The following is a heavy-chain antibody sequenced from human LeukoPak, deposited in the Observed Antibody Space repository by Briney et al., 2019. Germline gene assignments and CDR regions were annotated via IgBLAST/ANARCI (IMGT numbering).Heavy chain of an antibody. V-gene: IGHV1-2*02. CDR2: INPNTGGT. CDR1: GYTFTGYY. J-gene: IGHJ4*02. CDR3: ARVVDTHFDH. Sequence: ASVKVSCKASGYTFTGYYMHWVRQAPGRGLEWMGWINPNTGGTNYAQKFQGRVTMTRDTSISTAYMELSSLRSDDTAVYYCARVVDTHFDHWGQGTLVTVSS. D-gene: IGHD5-18*01.